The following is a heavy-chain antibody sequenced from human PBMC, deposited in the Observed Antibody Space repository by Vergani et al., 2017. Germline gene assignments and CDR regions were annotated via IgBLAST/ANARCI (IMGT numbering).Heavy chain of an antibody. CDR3: ARPGYYYDSSGYYDLDY. J-gene: IGHJ4*02. CDR2: INTNSGNP. V-gene: IGHV7-4-1*02. Sequence: QVQLVQSGSELKKPGASVKVSCKASGYTFTSYTMNWVRQAPGQGLECMGWINTNSGNPTFAQGFTGRFVFSLDTSVSTAYLQISSLKTEDTAVYYCARPGYYYDSSGYYDLDYWDQGTLVTVSS. D-gene: IGHD3-22*01. CDR1: GYTFTSYT.